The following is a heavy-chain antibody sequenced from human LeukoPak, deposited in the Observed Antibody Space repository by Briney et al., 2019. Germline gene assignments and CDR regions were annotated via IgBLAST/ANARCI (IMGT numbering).Heavy chain of an antibody. CDR2: IYHSGST. J-gene: IGHJ3*02. CDR1: GGSVSSSNW. Sequence: SETLSLTCTASGGSVSSSNWWSWVRQPPGKGLEWIGEIYHSGSTNYNPSLKSRVTISVDKSKNQFSLKLSSVTAADTAVYYCARTMIVVRSAFDIWGQGTMVTVSS. V-gene: IGHV4-4*02. CDR3: ARTMIVVRSAFDI. D-gene: IGHD3-22*01.